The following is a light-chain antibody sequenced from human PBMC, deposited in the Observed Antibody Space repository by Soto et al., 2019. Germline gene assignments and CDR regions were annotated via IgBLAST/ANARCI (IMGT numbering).Light chain of an antibody. V-gene: IGKV1-33*01. J-gene: IGKJ5*01. Sequence: DILMTQSPATLSASVGDRVTITCRASQDISKYLDWYQQKPGKAPKLLIYDASSVATGVPERFSGSGSGTDFTFTISSLQPEDIAAYYCQQYDGPPLTFGQGTQLEIK. CDR2: DAS. CDR1: QDISKY. CDR3: QQYDGPPLT.